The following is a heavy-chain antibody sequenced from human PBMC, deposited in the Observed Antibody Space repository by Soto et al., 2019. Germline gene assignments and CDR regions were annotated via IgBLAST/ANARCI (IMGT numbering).Heavy chain of an antibody. J-gene: IGHJ4*02. D-gene: IGHD3-22*01. V-gene: IGHV1-69*13. CDR1: GGTFSSYA. CDR3: ARSPYYYDSSGYYSWLDY. Sequence: SVKVSCKASGGTFSSYAISWVRQAPGQGLEWMGGIIPIFGTANYAQKFQGRVTITADESTSTAYMELSSLRSEDTAVYYCARSPYYYDSSGYYSWLDYWGQGTLVTVSS. CDR2: IIPIFGTA.